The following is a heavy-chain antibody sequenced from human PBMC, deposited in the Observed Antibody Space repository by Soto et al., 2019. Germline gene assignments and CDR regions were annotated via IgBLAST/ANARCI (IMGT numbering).Heavy chain of an antibody. CDR1: GYTFTSYG. J-gene: IGHJ4*02. CDR3: ARAPSGYYPFDY. V-gene: IGHV1-18*01. D-gene: IGHD3-22*01. Sequence: AAVKVSCKTSGYTFTSYGLTWVRQAPGQGLEWMGWISAYNGNTNYVQNLQGRITMTTDTSTSTAYMELRSLRSDDTAVYYCARAPSGYYPFDYWGQGTQVTVSS. CDR2: ISAYNGNT.